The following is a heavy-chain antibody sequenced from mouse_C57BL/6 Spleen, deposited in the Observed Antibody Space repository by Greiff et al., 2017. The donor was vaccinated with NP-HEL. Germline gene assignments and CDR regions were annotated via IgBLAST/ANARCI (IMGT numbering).Heavy chain of an antibody. CDR3: ASPHDGSSYGDMDY. CDR2: IDPSDSYT. D-gene: IGHD1-1*01. Sequence: QVQLQQPGAELVMPGASVKLSCKASGYTFTSYWMHWVKQRPGQGLEWIGEIDPSDSYTNYNQKFKGKSTLTVDKSSSTAYMQLTSLTSEDTAVYYCASPHDGSSYGDMDYWGQGTTVTVSS. J-gene: IGHJ4*01. V-gene: IGHV1-69*01. CDR1: GYTFTSYW.